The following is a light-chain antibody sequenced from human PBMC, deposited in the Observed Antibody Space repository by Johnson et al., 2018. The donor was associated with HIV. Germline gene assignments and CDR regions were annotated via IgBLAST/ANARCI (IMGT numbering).Light chain of an antibody. V-gene: IGLV1-51*01. J-gene: IGLJ1*01. CDR3: GTWDSRLSAWS. Sequence: SVLTQPPSVSAAPGQKVTISCSGSSSNIGNNYVSWYQQLPGRAPKLLIYDNNKRPSGIPDRFSGSKSGTSATLGITGLQTGDEADYYCGTWDSRLSAWSFGTGTKVAVL. CDR2: DNN. CDR1: SSNIGNNY.